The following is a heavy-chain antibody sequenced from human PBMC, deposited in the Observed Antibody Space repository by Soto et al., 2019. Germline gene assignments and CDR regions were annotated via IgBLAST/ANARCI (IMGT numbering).Heavy chain of an antibody. CDR1: GYTFTDCY. CDR2: IDPESGGT. Sequence: ASVKVSCKASGYTFTDCYMHWVRQAPGQGLEWMGWIDPESGGTNYAQKFQGRVTMTRDTSINTAFMDLSTLRADDTAVYYCARGMGSRSQKRYDYWGQGALVTVSS. CDR3: ARGMGSRSQKRYDY. J-gene: IGHJ4*02. V-gene: IGHV1-2*02. D-gene: IGHD3-10*01.